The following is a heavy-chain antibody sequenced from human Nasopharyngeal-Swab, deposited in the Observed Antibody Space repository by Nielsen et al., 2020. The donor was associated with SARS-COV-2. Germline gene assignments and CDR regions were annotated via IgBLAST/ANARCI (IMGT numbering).Heavy chain of an antibody. D-gene: IGHD3-10*01. V-gene: IGHV3-23*01. CDR3: AKDKEELRGVGSYDY. CDR1: GFTLRNYD. CDR2: ISGSGGGT. Sequence: GGSLRLSCVGSGFTLRNYDMGWVRQTPGKGLEWVSHISGSGGGTYYTDSVKGRFTISRDNSKNTLHLHMSSLRAKDTAVYYCAKDKEELRGVGSYDYWGQGTLVTVSS. J-gene: IGHJ4*02.